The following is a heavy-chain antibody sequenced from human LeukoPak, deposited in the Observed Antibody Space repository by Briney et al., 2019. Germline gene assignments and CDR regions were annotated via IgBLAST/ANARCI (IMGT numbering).Heavy chain of an antibody. CDR3: ARAVNGYFDY. J-gene: IGHJ4*02. Sequence: PGGSLRLSCAASGFTFSTYWMSWVRQAPGKELEWVANIVQDGSEKFYVDSVKGRFTISRDNAKNSLSLQMNSLRAEDTAVYYCARAVNGYFDYWGQGTLVTVSS. CDR2: IVQDGSEK. V-gene: IGHV3-7*04. D-gene: IGHD2-8*01. CDR1: GFTFSTYW.